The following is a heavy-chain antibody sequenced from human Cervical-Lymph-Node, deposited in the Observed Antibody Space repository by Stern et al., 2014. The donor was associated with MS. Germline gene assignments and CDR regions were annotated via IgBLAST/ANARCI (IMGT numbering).Heavy chain of an antibody. D-gene: IGHD3-9*01. J-gene: IGHJ4*02. V-gene: IGHV1-69*01. CDR2: IIPIFGTA. Sequence: VQLVESGAEVKKPGSSVKVSCKASGGTFSHYAISWVRQAPGQGPEWMGGIIPIFGTANYAQKFQGRVTITADESTSTAYMELSSLRSEDTALYYCARGWSYDILTAYSYWGQGTLVTVSS. CDR1: GGTFSHYA. CDR3: ARGWSYDILTAYSY.